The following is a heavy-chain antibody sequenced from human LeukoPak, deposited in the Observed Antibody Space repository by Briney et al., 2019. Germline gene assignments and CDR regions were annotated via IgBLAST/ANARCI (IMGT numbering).Heavy chain of an antibody. D-gene: IGHD2-2*01. CDR2: VSDSGGNT. CDR1: GFTFSGSA. V-gene: IGHV3-23*01. Sequence: GGSLRLSCAASGFTFSGSAMSWVRQAPGKGLEWLSTVSDSGGNTYYADSVKGRFTISRDNPGNTLYLRLNSLEAEDAAVYYCARALVVPAATPPFDYWGQGTLVTVSS. CDR3: ARALVVPAATPPFDY. J-gene: IGHJ4*02.